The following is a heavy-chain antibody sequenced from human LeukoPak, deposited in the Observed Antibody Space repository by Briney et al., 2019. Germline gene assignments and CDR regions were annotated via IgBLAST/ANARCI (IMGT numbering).Heavy chain of an antibody. D-gene: IGHD6-19*01. V-gene: IGHV4-4*02. CDR1: GGSISSNNW. CDR2: IFHSGST. J-gene: IGHJ4*02. CDR3: ARLVESGWYYFDY. Sequence: PSGTLSLTCAVSGGSISSNNWWSWVRQPPGKGLEWIGEIFHSGSTNYNPSLKSRVTISVDTSKNQFSLKLSSVTAADTAVYYCARLVESGWYYFDYWGQGTLVTVSS.